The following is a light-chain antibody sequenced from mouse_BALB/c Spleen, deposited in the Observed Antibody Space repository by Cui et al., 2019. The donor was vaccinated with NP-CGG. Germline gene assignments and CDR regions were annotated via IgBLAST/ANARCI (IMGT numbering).Light chain of an antibody. V-gene: IGLV1*01. CDR2: GTN. CDR1: TGAVTTSNY. J-gene: IGLJ1*01. CDR3: ALWYSNHWV. Sequence: GVVTQVSALTTTPGETVTLTCRSSTGAVTTSNYANWVQEKPDHLFTGLIGGTNNRVPGVPARFSGSLIGDKAALTITGAQTEDEAIYFCALWYSNHWVFGGGTKLTVL.